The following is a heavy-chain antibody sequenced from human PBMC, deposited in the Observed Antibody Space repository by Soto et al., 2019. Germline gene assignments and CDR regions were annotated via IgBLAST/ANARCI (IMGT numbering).Heavy chain of an antibody. J-gene: IGHJ4*02. CDR3: ARDRPKYDSSGYYYFFDY. CDR1: GYTFTSYC. D-gene: IGHD3-22*01. CDR2: ISAYNGNT. Sequence: GASVKVSCKASGYTFTSYCISWVRQAPGQGLEWMGWISAYNGNTNYAQKLQGRVTMTTDTSTSTAYMELRSLRSDDTAVYYCARDRPKYDSSGYYYFFDYWGQGTLVTVSS. V-gene: IGHV1-18*01.